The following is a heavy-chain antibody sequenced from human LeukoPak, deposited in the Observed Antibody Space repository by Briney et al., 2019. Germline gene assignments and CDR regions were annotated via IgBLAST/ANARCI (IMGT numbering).Heavy chain of an antibody. Sequence: GGSLRLSCAASGFTFNIYAMSWVRQAPGKGLEWVSLISNSGGSTYYADSVQGRFTISRDNSKNTVFLQMNSLRAEDTAVYYCAKDIARGYFDYWGQGTLVSVPS. V-gene: IGHV3-23*01. CDR3: AKDIARGYFDY. J-gene: IGHJ4*02. D-gene: IGHD6-13*01. CDR1: GFTFNIYA. CDR2: ISNSGGST.